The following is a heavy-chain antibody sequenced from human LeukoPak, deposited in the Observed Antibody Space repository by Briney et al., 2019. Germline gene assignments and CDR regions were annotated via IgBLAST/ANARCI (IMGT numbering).Heavy chain of an antibody. Sequence: GASVKVSCKASGYTFTGYFMHWVRQAPGQGLEWMGWINPNSGGTNYAQKFQGRVTMTRDTAISTDYLELSRLRSDDTAVYCCARDISSSWFDPWGQGTLVTVSS. J-gene: IGHJ5*02. V-gene: IGHV1-2*02. CDR1: GYTFTGYF. CDR2: INPNSGGT. CDR3: ARDISSSWFDP. D-gene: IGHD6-13*01.